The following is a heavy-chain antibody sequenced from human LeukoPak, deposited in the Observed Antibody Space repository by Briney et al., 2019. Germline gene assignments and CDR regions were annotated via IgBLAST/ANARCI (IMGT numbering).Heavy chain of an antibody. CDR2: MNPNSANT. CDR1: GYTFTSYD. V-gene: IGHV1-8*03. J-gene: IGHJ4*02. Sequence: ASVKVSCKXSGYTFTSYDINWARQATGQGLEWMGWMNPNSANTGYAQKFQGRVTISRDTSKSTAYMELSSLRSGDTAVYYCARTLPGGVVDYWGQGTLVTVSS. D-gene: IGHD1-14*01. CDR3: ARTLPGGVVDY.